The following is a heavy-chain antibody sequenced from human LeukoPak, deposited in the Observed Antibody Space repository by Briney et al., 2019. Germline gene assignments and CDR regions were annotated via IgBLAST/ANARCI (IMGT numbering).Heavy chain of an antibody. J-gene: IGHJ4*02. CDR1: GYTFTSYY. Sequence: ASVTVSCKASGYTFTSYYMHWVRQAPGQGLEWMGIINPSGGSTSYAQKFQGRVTMTRDTSTSTVYMELSRLRSEDTAVVYCARSASSGWYYFDYWGQGTLVTVSS. CDR2: INPSGGST. CDR3: ARSASSGWYYFDY. V-gene: IGHV1-46*01. D-gene: IGHD6-19*01.